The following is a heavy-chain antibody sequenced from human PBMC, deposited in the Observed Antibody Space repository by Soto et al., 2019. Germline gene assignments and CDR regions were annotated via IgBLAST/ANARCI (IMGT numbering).Heavy chain of an antibody. CDR2: IYYSGST. CDR3: AIARHVLRYFDWSLGGWFDP. Sequence: SETLSLTCTVSGGSISSGGYYWSWIRQYPGKGLEWIGYIYYSGSTYYNQSLKSRVTISVDTSKNQFSLKLSSVTAADTAVYYCAIARHVLRYFDWSLGGWFDPWGQGTLVTVSS. V-gene: IGHV4-31*03. D-gene: IGHD3-9*01. CDR1: GGSISSGGYY. J-gene: IGHJ5*02.